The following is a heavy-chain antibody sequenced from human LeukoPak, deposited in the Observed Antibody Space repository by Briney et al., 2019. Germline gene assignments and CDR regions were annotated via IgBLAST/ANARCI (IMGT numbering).Heavy chain of an antibody. CDR3: ARDSSSSWYFDY. D-gene: IGHD6-13*01. J-gene: IGHJ4*02. Sequence: GGSLRLSCAASGFTFSSYAMHWVRQAPGKGLEWVAVISYDGSNKYYADSVKGRFTISRDNSKNTLYLQMNSLRAEDTAVYYCARDSSSSWYFDYRGQGTLVTVSS. V-gene: IGHV3-30-3*01. CDR1: GFTFSSYA. CDR2: ISYDGSNK.